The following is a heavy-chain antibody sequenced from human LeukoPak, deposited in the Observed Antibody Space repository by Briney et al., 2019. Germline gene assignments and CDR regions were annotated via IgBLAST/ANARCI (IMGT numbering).Heavy chain of an antibody. V-gene: IGHV1-8*01. J-gene: IGHJ4*02. CDR1: GYTFTSYD. CDR3: ARGPPHSSGWTGFDY. CDR2: MNPNSGNT. D-gene: IGHD6-19*01. Sequence: ASAKVSCKASGYTFTSYDINWVRQATGQGLEWMGWMNPNSGNTGYAQKFQGRVTMTRNTSISTAYMELSSLRSEATAVYSCARGPPHSSGWTGFDYWGQGTLVTVSS.